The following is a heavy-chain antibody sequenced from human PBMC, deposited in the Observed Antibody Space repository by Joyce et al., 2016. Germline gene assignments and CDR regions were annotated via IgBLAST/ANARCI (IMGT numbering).Heavy chain of an antibody. CDR3: TRADCGGDCYSGGH. D-gene: IGHD2-21*02. CDR2: IRGKAYGGTK. CDR1: GFSFGDYA. V-gene: IGHV3-49*03. Sequence: EVQLVESGGGLVQPGRSLRLSCTGSGFSFGDYAMSWFRQAPGKGLEWVGFIRGKAYGGTKEYAASVKGRFTISRDDSKSLAYLLMNSLKTEDTAVYYCTRADCGGDCYSGGHWGQGTLVTVSS. J-gene: IGHJ1*01.